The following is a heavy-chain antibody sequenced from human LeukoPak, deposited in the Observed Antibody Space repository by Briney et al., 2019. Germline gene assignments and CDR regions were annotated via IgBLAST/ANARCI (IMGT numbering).Heavy chain of an antibody. Sequence: SETLSLTCTVSGGSISSYYWNWIRQPAGKGLEWIGHIYASGSTNYNPPLKSRVTISVDTSKNQFSLKLSSVTAADTAVYYCASSGFEHCSGGSCVDYWGQGTLVTVSS. D-gene: IGHD2-15*01. V-gene: IGHV4-4*07. J-gene: IGHJ4*02. CDR1: GGSISSYY. CDR2: IYASGST. CDR3: ASSGFEHCSGGSCVDY.